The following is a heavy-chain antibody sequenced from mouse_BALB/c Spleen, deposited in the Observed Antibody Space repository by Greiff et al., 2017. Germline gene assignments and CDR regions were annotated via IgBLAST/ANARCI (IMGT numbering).Heavy chain of an antibody. CDR3: ARCGLMAYYYAMDY. CDR1: GFTFSSFG. J-gene: IGHJ4*01. Sequence: EVQLVESGGGLVQPGGSRKLSCAASGFTFSSFGMHWVRQAPERGLEWVAYISSGSSTIYYADTVKGRFTISTDNPKNTLFLQKTSLRSEDTAMYYGARCGLMAYYYAMDYWGQGTSVTVSS. D-gene: IGHD2-3*01. V-gene: IGHV5-17*02. CDR2: ISSGSSTI.